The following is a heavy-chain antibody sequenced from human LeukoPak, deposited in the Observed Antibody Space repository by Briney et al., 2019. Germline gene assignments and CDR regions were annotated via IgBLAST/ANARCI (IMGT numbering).Heavy chain of an antibody. V-gene: IGHV4-39*01. CDR1: GGSISSSSYY. D-gene: IGHD5-18*01. J-gene: IGHJ4*02. Sequence: TSETLSLTCTVSGGSISSSSYYWGWIRQPPGKGLEWIGSIYYSGSTYYNPSPKSRVTISVDTSKNQFSLKLSSVTAADTAVYYCARRKNSDTAMVITWYFDYWGQGTLVTVSS. CDR2: IYYSGST. CDR3: ARRKNSDTAMVITWYFDY.